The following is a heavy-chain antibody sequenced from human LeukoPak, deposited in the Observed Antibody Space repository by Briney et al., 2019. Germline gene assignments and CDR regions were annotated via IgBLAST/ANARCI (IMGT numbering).Heavy chain of an antibody. CDR2: IRYDGSNK. Sequence: GGSLRLSCAASGFTFSSYGMHWVRQAPGKGLEWVAFIRYDGSNKYYADSVKGRFTISRDNSKNTLYLQMNSLRAEDTAVYYCAKDKGGSYANFDYWGQGTLVTVSS. J-gene: IGHJ4*02. CDR1: GFTFSSYG. CDR3: AKDKGGSYANFDY. D-gene: IGHD1-26*01. V-gene: IGHV3-30*02.